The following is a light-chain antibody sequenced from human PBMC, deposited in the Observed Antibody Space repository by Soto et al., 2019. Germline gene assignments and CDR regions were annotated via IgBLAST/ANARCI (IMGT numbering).Light chain of an antibody. V-gene: IGKV3-15*01. J-gene: IGKJ1*01. CDR1: QSVNTN. CDR3: QQYNDWPPA. CDR2: GAS. Sequence: TVMTHSPATLSVSPGERVTLSCRASQSVNTNLAWYQQKPGQGPRLLVYGASTRATGVPIRFSGSGSGTEFALTISSLQSEDLAVYHCQQYNDWPPAFGQGTKVEIK.